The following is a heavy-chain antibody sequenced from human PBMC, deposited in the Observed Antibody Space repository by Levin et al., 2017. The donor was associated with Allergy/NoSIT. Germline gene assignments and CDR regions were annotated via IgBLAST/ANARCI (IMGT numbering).Heavy chain of an antibody. CDR1: GFTFSSYA. J-gene: IGHJ3*02. CDR3: AKDLAGYLSSFDAFDI. D-gene: IGHD1-1*01. CDR2: ISGSGGST. V-gene: IGHV3-23*01. Sequence: GGSLRLSCAASGFTFSSYAMSWVRQAPGKGLEWVSAISGSGGSTYYADSVKGRFTISRDNSKNTLYLQMNSLRAEDTAVYYCAKDLAGYLSSFDAFDIWGQGTMVTVSS.